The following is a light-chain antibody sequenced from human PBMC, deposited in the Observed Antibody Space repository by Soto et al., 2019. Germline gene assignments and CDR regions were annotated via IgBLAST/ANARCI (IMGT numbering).Light chain of an antibody. J-gene: IGLJ2*01. Sequence: QSVLTQPPSVSAAPGQKVTISCSGSSSNIGKNYVSWYQQFPGTATKLLIYDNNKRPSGIPDRFSGSKSGTSATLDITGLQTGDEADYYCGTWDSSLTAVVFGGGTKLTVL. CDR2: DNN. V-gene: IGLV1-51*01. CDR1: SSNIGKNY. CDR3: GTWDSSLTAVV.